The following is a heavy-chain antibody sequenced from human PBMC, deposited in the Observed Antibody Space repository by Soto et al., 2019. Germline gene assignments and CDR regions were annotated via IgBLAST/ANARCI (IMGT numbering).Heavy chain of an antibody. Sequence: VQLLESGGGLVQPGGSLRLSCAASGFTFSSYAMSWVRQAPGKGLEWVSAISGSGGSTYYADSVKGRFTISRDNSKNTLYLQMNSLRAEDTAVYYCAKQDYYDSSGYSRAGWYFDLWGRGTLVTVSS. J-gene: IGHJ2*01. V-gene: IGHV3-23*01. CDR2: ISGSGGST. CDR1: GFTFSSYA. CDR3: AKQDYYDSSGYSRAGWYFDL. D-gene: IGHD3-22*01.